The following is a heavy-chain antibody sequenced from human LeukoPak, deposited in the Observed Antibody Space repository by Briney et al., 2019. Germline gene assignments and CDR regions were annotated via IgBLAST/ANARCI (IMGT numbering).Heavy chain of an antibody. CDR2: IKQDGSEK. V-gene: IGHV3-7*01. Sequence: QPGGSLRLSXAASGFTFSSYWMSWVRQAPGKGLEWVANIKQDGSEKYYVDSVEGRFTISRDNAKNSLYLQMNSLRAEDTAVYYCARDGDCSSTSCYPDPWGQGTLVTVSS. CDR3: ARDGDCSSTSCYPDP. D-gene: IGHD2-2*01. J-gene: IGHJ5*02. CDR1: GFTFSSYW.